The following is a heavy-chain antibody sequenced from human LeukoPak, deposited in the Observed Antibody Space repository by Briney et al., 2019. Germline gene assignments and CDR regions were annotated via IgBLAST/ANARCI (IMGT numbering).Heavy chain of an antibody. D-gene: IGHD3-9*01. CDR3: ARESLTGYYFPPDY. Sequence: GGSLRLSCAASGFTFSSYWMSWVRQAPGKGLEWVANIKQDGSEKYYVDSVKGRFTISRDNAKNSLFLQMNSLRVEDTAVYYCARESLTGYYFPPDYWGQGTLVTVSS. CDR1: GFTFSSYW. J-gene: IGHJ4*02. CDR2: IKQDGSEK. V-gene: IGHV3-7*01.